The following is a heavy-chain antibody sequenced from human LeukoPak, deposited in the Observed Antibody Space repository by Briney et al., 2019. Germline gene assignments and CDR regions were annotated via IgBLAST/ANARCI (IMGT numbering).Heavy chain of an antibody. Sequence: SETLSLTCTVSGGSISSGGYYWSWIRQPPGKGLEWIGYIYHSGSTYYNPSLKSRVTISVDRSKNQFSLKLSSVTAADTAVYYCARANLNWNDGAFDIWGQGTMVTVSS. CDR2: IYHSGST. J-gene: IGHJ3*02. CDR1: GGSISSGGYY. D-gene: IGHD1-20*01. V-gene: IGHV4-30-2*01. CDR3: ARANLNWNDGAFDI.